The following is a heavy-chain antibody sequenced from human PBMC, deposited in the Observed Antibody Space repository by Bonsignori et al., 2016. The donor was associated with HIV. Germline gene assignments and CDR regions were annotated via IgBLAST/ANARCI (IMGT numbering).Heavy chain of an antibody. CDR3: ARDRYYDFWSGYFRPPLYYFDY. CDR2: IKQDGSEK. J-gene: IGHJ4*02. D-gene: IGHD3-3*01. Sequence: GGSLRLSCAASGFTFSSYWMSWVRQAPGKGLEWVANIKQDGSEKYYVDSVKGRFTISRDNAKNSLYLQMNSLRAEDTAVYYCARDRYYDFWSGYFRPPLYYFDYWGQGTLVTVSS. V-gene: IGHV3-7*01. CDR1: GFTFSSYW.